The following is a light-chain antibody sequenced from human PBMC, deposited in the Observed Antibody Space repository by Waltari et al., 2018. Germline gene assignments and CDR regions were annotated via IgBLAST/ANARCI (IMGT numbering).Light chain of an antibody. J-gene: IGKJ4*01. CDR1: QSVTY. CDR3: LQVSSFPVT. CDR2: DAS. Sequence: EIVLTQSPATLSLSPGERATLSCRSSQSVTYLAWYQHKPGQAPRLLIYDASNRATGIPARFSGSGSGTDFTLTISSLEPEDFATYSCLQVSSFPVTFGGGTKVEV. V-gene: IGKV3-11*01.